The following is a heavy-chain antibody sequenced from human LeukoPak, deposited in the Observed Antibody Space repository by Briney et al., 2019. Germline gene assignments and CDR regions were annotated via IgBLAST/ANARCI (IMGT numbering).Heavy chain of an antibody. J-gene: IGHJ4*02. D-gene: IGHD3-22*01. V-gene: IGHV4-31*03. CDR1: GGSISSGGYF. CDR3: AREVEYYDSSGYSNYFDY. Sequence: PSQTLSLTCTVSGGSISSGGYFWSWIRQYPGKGLEWIGYISYSGSTYYDPILKSRVTILVDTSKNQFSLKLRSVTAADTAVYYCAREVEYYDSSGYSNYFDYWGQGTLVTVSS. CDR2: ISYSGST.